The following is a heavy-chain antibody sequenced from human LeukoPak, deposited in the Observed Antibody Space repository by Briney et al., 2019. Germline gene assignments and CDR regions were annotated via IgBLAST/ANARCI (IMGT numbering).Heavy chain of an antibody. D-gene: IGHD3-3*01. J-gene: IGHJ5*02. CDR2: INHSGST. V-gene: IGHV4-34*01. CDR3: ARSYDFWRKYNTWFDP. Sequence: SQTLSLTCAVYGGSFSVYYWSWIRQPPGKGLEWIGEINHSGSTNYNPSLKSRVTISVDTSKNQFSLKLSSVTDADTAVYYCARSYDFWRKYNTWFDPWGQGTLVTVSS. CDR1: GGSFSVYY.